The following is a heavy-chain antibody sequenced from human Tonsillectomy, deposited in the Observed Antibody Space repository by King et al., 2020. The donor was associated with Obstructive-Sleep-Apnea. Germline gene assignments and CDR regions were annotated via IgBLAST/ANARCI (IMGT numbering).Heavy chain of an antibody. Sequence: QLQESGPGLVKPSQTLSLTCTVSGGSISSGGYYWRWIRQHPGQGLEWIGYIYYSGSTYYNPSLKSRVTISVDTSKNQFSLKLSSVTAADTAVYYCARDGDSSGHHDAFDIWGQGTMVTVSS. V-gene: IGHV4-31*03. D-gene: IGHD3-22*01. CDR3: ARDGDSSGHHDAFDI. CDR1: GGSISSGGYY. J-gene: IGHJ3*02. CDR2: IYYSGST.